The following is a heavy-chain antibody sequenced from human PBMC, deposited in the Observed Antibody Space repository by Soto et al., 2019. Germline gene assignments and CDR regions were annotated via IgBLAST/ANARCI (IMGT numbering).Heavy chain of an antibody. CDR2: INHSGST. CDR3: AKAIWENGNYYFDS. D-gene: IGHD2-2*02. Sequence: SETLSLTCAVYGGSFSGYYWSWIRQPPGKGLEWIGEINHSGSTNYNPSLKSRVTISVDTSKNQFSLKLSSVTAADTAVYYCAKAIWENGNYYFDSWGQGTLVTVSS. J-gene: IGHJ4*02. CDR1: GGSFSGYY. V-gene: IGHV4-34*01.